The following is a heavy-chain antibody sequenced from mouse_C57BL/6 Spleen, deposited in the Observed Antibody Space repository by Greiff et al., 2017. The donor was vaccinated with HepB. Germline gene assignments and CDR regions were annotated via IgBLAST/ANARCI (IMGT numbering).Heavy chain of an antibody. J-gene: IGHJ4*01. CDR3: ATTVVAPYYAMDY. V-gene: IGHV1-53*01. CDR2: INPSNGGT. Sequence: VQLQQSGTELVKPGASVKLSCKASGYTFTSYWMHWVKQRPGQGLEWIGNINPSNGGTNYNEKFKSKATLTVDKSSSTAYMQLSSLTSEDSAVYDCATTVVAPYYAMDYWGQRTSVTVSS. D-gene: IGHD1-1*01. CDR1: GYTFTSYW.